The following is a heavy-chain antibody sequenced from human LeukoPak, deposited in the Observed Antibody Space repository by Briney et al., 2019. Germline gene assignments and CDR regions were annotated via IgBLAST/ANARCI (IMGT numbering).Heavy chain of an antibody. CDR2: INHSGST. D-gene: IGHD6-19*01. J-gene: IGHJ4*02. Sequence: PSETLSLTCAVYGGSFSGYYWSWIRQPPGKGLEWIGEINHSGSTNYNPSLKSRGTISVDTSKNQFSLKLSSVTAADTAVYYCASYSSGWYYFDYWGQGTLVTVSS. CDR1: GGSFSGYY. CDR3: ASYSSGWYYFDY. V-gene: IGHV4-34*01.